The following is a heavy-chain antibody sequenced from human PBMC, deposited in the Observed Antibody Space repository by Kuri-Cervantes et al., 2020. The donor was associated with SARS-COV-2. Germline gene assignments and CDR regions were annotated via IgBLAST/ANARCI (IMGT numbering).Heavy chain of an antibody. D-gene: IGHD1-1*01. CDR2: INPDGSYT. V-gene: IGHV3-74*01. J-gene: IGHJ4*02. CDR1: GFTFSSYW. Sequence: GGSLRLSCAASGFTFSSYWIHWVRQAPGKGLVWVSRINPDGSYTNNADSVKGRFTLSRDNAKNMLFLQMNSLRAEDTAVYYCVRDGDHWNFDYWGQGTLVTVSS. CDR3: VRDGDHWNFDY.